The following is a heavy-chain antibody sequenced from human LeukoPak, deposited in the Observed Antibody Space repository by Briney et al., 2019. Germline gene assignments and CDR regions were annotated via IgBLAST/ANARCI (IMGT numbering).Heavy chain of an antibody. Sequence: GGSLRLSCAASGFTFSSYAMHWVRQAPGKGLGWVAVISYDGINQYYADSVKGRFTISRDNSKNTLYLQMNSLRAEDTAVYFCSRDTNMQVVGPPQGHDYWGQGTLVTVSS. J-gene: IGHJ4*02. V-gene: IGHV3-30-3*01. CDR2: ISYDGINQ. CDR1: GFTFSSYA. D-gene: IGHD2-15*01. CDR3: SRDTNMQVVGPPQGHDY.